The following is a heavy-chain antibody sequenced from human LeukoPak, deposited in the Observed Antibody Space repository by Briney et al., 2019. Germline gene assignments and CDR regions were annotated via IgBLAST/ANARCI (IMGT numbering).Heavy chain of an antibody. V-gene: IGHV4-59*01. CDR2: IYYSGST. D-gene: IGHD6-13*01. J-gene: IGHJ4*02. Sequence: SETLSLTCTVSGGSISSYYWSWIRQPPGKGLEWIGYIYYSGSTNYNPSLKSRVTISVDTSKNQFSLKLSSVTAADTAVYYCASWPLAAAGTGGFRAPTGNDYWGQGTLVTVSS. CDR1: GGSISSYY. CDR3: ASWPLAAAGTGGFRAPTGNDY.